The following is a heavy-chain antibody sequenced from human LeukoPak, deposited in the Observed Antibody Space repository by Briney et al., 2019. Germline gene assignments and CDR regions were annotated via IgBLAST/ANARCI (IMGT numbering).Heavy chain of an antibody. Sequence: GGSLRLSCAASGFSFSSYSMNWVRQAPARGLEWISYISSGSRTIFYADSVKGRFSISRDNAKNSLYLLMDSLRADDTAVYYCARESITGDRDFDYWGQGTLITVSS. V-gene: IGHV3-48*01. CDR2: ISSGSRTI. D-gene: IGHD7-27*01. CDR3: ARESITGDRDFDY. J-gene: IGHJ4*02. CDR1: GFSFSSYS.